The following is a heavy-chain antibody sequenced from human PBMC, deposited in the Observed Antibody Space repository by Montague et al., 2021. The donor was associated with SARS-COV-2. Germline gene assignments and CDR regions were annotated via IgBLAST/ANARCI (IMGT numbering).Heavy chain of an antibody. CDR2: IDHTGDT. CDR1: GGSFHIFS. CDR3: ARGTRVVGSTPGFRW. D-gene: IGHD1-26*01. J-gene: IGHJ4*02. Sequence: SETLSLTCAVSGGSFHIFSWGWIRQSPGKGLAWIGEIDHTGDTKYNPSLKSRVTISVDKSKNQFSLNVTSMTAADTAMYYCARGTRVVGSTPGFRWWGQGTQVAVSS. V-gene: IGHV4-34*01.